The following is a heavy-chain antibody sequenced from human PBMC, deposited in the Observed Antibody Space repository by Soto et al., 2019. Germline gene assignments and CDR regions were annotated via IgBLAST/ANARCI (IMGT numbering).Heavy chain of an antibody. V-gene: IGHV3-21*01. CDR3: ARDRSHSSGWYNYYYYGMDV. Sequence: EVQLVESGGGLVKPGGSLRLSCAASGFTFSSYSMNWVRQAPGKGLEWVSSISSSSSYIYYADSVKGRFTISRDNAKNSLYLQRNSLRAEDTAVYYCARDRSHSSGWYNYYYYGMDVWGQGTTVTVSS. CDR2: ISSSSSYI. CDR1: GFTFSSYS. J-gene: IGHJ6*02. D-gene: IGHD6-19*01.